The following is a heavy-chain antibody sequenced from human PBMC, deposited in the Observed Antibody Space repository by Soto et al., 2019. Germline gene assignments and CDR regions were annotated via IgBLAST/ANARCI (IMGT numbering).Heavy chain of an antibody. V-gene: IGHV3-23*01. CDR2: ISGSGGST. Sequence: EVQLLESGGGLVQPGGSLRLSCAASGFTFSSYAMSWVRQAPGKGLEWVSAISGSGGSTYYADSVKGRFTISRDNSKNTLYLQMNSMRAEDTAVYYCAKVGSAVTGTNDAFDIWGQGTMVTVSS. D-gene: IGHD4-17*01. CDR3: AKVGSAVTGTNDAFDI. CDR1: GFTFSSYA. J-gene: IGHJ3*02.